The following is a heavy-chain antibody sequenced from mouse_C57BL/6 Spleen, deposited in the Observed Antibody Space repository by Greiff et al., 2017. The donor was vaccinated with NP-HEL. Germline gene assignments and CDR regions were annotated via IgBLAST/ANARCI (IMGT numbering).Heavy chain of an antibody. CDR1: GFNIKDDY. CDR2: IDPENGDT. V-gene: IGHV14-4*01. CDR3: TTHYYGSSYEDY. Sequence: VQLKESGAELVRPGASVKLSCTASGFNIKDDYMHWVKQRPEQGLEWIGWIDPENGDTEYASKFQGKATITADTSSNTAYLQLSSLTSEDTAVYYCTTHYYGSSYEDYWGQGTTLTVSS. J-gene: IGHJ2*01. D-gene: IGHD1-1*01.